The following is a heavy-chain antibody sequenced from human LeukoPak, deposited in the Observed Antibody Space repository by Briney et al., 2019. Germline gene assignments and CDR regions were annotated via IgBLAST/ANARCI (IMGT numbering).Heavy chain of an antibody. CDR3: AKDTGYSYGYDASDI. J-gene: IGHJ3*02. CDR1: GFTFDDYA. V-gene: IGHV3-43*02. CDR2: ISGDGGST. D-gene: IGHD5-18*01. Sequence: GGSLRLSCAASGFTFDDYAMHWVRQAPGKGLEWVSLISGDGGSTYYADSVKGRFTISRYNSKNSLYLQMNSLRTEDTALYYCAKDTGYSYGYDASDIWGQGTMVTVSS.